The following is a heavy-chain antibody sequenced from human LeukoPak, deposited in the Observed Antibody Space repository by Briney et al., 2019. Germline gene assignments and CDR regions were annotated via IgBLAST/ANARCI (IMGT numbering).Heavy chain of an antibody. D-gene: IGHD4-23*01. J-gene: IGHJ6*03. CDR2: IRYDGSNK. CDR3: AKGGALDYGGNRGYYYYYMDV. V-gene: IGHV3-30*02. Sequence: GGSLRLSCAASGFTFSSYGMHWVRQAPGKGLEWVAFIRYDGSNKYYADSVKGRFTISRDNSKNTLYLQMNSLRAEDTAVYYCAKGGALDYGGNRGYYYYYMDVWGKGTTVTVSS. CDR1: GFTFSSYG.